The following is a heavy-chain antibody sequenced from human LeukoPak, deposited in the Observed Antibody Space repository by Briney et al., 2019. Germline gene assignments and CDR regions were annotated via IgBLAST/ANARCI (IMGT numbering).Heavy chain of an antibody. J-gene: IGHJ4*02. Sequence: GGSLRLSCAASGFTLRSYDMSWVRQAPGKGLEWVAATSGSGVNSYYADSVRGRFTISRDNSQNTLYLQMDSLRAEDTALYYCAKEYSGYDFDSWGQGILVTVSS. CDR1: GFTLRSYD. CDR3: AKEYSGYDFDS. D-gene: IGHD5-12*01. CDR2: TSGSGVNS. V-gene: IGHV3-23*01.